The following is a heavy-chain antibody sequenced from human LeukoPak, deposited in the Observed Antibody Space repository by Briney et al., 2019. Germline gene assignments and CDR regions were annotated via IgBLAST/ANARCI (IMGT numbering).Heavy chain of an antibody. CDR2: ISSSGSTI. V-gene: IGHV3-11*01. Sequence: PGGSLRLSCAASGFTFSDYYMSWIRQAPGKGLEWVSYISSSGSTIYYADSVKGRFTISRDNAKNSLYLQMNSLRAEDTAVYYCAREPDSSGYHHWFDPWGQGTLVTVSS. D-gene: IGHD3-22*01. J-gene: IGHJ5*02. CDR1: GFTFSDYY. CDR3: AREPDSSGYHHWFDP.